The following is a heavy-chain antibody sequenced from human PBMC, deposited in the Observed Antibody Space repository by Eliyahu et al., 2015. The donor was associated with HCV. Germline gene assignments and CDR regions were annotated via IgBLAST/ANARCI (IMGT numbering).Heavy chain of an antibody. CDR1: GFTFSXPX. CDR2: IKSKTDGGTT. V-gene: IGHV3-15*07. J-gene: IGHJ6*02. CDR3: TIEGAPVGATRVTYYYYGMDV. Sequence: EMQLVESGGDLVKPGGSLRLSXAASGFTFSXPXMNXVRXAPGKGLEWVGRIKSKTDGGTTDYAAPVKGRFTISRDDSKNTLYLQMNSLKTEDTAVYYCTIEGAPVGATRVTYYYYGMDVWGQGTTVTVSS. D-gene: IGHD1-26*01.